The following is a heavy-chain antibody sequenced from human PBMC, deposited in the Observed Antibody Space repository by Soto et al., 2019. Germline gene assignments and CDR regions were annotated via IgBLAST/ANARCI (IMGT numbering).Heavy chain of an antibody. D-gene: IGHD6-13*01. Sequence: QVQLVQSGAEVKKPGSSVKVSCKASGGTLNSYTINWVRQAPGHGPEWLGRIIPVLGVANYAQTFQGRVTITADKSSITVYMDLTSLRSEDTAVYYCARSSVAAPGTQGNWGPGTLVTVSS. CDR2: IIPVLGVA. CDR3: ARSSVAAPGTQGN. CDR1: GGTLNSYT. J-gene: IGHJ4*02. V-gene: IGHV1-69*02.